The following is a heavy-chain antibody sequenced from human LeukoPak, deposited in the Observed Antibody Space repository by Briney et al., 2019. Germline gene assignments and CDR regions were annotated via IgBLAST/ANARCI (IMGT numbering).Heavy chain of an antibody. CDR3: ARGGGLDV. J-gene: IGHJ6*02. CDR2: INHNGNVN. CDR1: GFSVSNNY. Sequence: GGSLRLPCVVSGFSVSNNYIIWVRQAPGKGLEWVASINHNGNVNYYVDSVKGRFTISRDNAKNSLYLQMSNLRAEDTAVYFCARGGGLDVWGQGATVTVSS. V-gene: IGHV3-7*03. D-gene: IGHD3-16*01.